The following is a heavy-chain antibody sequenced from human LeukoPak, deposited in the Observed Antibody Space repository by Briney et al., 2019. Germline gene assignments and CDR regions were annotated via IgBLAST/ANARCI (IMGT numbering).Heavy chain of an antibody. Sequence: PVGSLRLSCAASGFTFSDYFMTWIRQAPGKGLEWVSYISGSGSNKYYADSVKGRFTISRGNAKNSLYLQMNSPRVEDTAVYYCATSQSSVAGIVGDWGQGTLVTVSS. V-gene: IGHV3-11*04. CDR3: ATSQSSVAGIVGD. D-gene: IGHD6-19*01. CDR1: GFTFSDYF. CDR2: ISGSGSNK. J-gene: IGHJ4*02.